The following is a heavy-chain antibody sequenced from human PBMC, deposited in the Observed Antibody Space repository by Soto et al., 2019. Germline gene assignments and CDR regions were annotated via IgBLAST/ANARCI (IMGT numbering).Heavy chain of an antibody. Sequence: GASVKVSCKASGYTFTSYDINWVRQATGQGLEWMGWMNPNSGNTGYAQKFQGRVTMTRNTSISTAYMELSSLRSEDTAVYYCARGSPPGRVTIYYMDVWGKGTTVTVSS. CDR2: MNPNSGNT. J-gene: IGHJ6*03. CDR1: GYTFTSYD. D-gene: IGHD1-26*01. V-gene: IGHV1-8*01. CDR3: ARGSPPGRVTIYYMDV.